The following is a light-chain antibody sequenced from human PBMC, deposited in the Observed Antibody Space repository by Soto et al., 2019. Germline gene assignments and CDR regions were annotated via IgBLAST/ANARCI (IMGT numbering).Light chain of an antibody. Sequence: HSVLTQPASVSGSPGQSITISCTGTSSDVGGYDYVSWYQLHPGKAPKLMVFEVSNRPSGVSYRFSGSKSGNTASLTISGLQAEDKADYFCSSYSISTAYLFGTGTKVTVL. CDR3: SSYSISTAYL. V-gene: IGLV2-14*01. CDR2: EVS. CDR1: SSDVGGYDY. J-gene: IGLJ1*01.